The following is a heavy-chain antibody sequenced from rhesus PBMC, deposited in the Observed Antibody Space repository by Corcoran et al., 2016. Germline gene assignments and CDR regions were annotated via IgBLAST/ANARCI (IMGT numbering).Heavy chain of an antibody. CDR3: ARDAWYSSGSIDS. D-gene: IGHD6-31*01. V-gene: IGHV3-178*01. Sequence: EVQLVESGGGLAKPGGSLRLSCTVSGFTFSDYYMDWVRQAPGKGLEWVSRISNGGSSTWYADYVKSRFTISRENAKNTLYLQMNSLRAEDTAVYYCARDAWYSSGSIDSWGQGVLVTVSS. CDR2: ISNGGSST. J-gene: IGHJ4*01. CDR1: GFTFSDYY.